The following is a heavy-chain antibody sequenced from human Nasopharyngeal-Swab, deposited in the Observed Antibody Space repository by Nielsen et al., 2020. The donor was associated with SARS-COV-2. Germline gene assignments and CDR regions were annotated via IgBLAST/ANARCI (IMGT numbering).Heavy chain of an antibody. CDR1: GGSFSDYY. V-gene: IGHV4-34*01. CDR2: INHSGST. Sequence: SQTLSLTCAVYGGSFSDYYWSWIRQPPGKGLEWIGEINHSGSTNYSPSLKSRVTISAHTSKNQVSLKLSSVTAAETAVYYCARGRGRVDYWGQGTLVTVSS. CDR3: ARGRGRVDY. J-gene: IGHJ4*02.